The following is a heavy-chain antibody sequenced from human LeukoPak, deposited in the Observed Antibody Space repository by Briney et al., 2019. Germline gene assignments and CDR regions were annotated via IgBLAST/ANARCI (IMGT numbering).Heavy chain of an antibody. CDR1: GFTFSSYS. D-gene: IGHD1-1*01. J-gene: IGHJ4*02. CDR3: ARGSRDWKGMDY. V-gene: IGHV3-48*04. CDR2: ISSSSSTI. Sequence: PGGSLRLSCAASGFTFSSYSMNWVRQAPGKGLEWVSYISSSSSTIYYADSVKGRFTISRDDAKNTVYLQMNSLRVEDTAVYYCARGSRDWKGMDYWGQGTLVTVSS.